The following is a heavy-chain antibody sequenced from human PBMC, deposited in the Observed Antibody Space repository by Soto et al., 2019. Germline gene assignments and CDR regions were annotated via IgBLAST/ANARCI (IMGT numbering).Heavy chain of an antibody. CDR3: ARALTTVVAYYYYGMDV. J-gene: IGHJ6*02. CDR2: IIPIFGTA. D-gene: IGHD4-17*01. Sequence: SVKVSCKASGGTFSSYAISWVRQAPGQGLEWMGGIIPIFGTANYAQKFQGRVTITADESTSTAYMELSSLRSEDTAVYYCARALTTVVAYYYYGMDVWGQGTTVTVSS. CDR1: GGTFSSYA. V-gene: IGHV1-69*13.